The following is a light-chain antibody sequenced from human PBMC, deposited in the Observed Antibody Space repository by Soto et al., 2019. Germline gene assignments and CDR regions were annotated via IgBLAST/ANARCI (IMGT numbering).Light chain of an antibody. V-gene: IGLV2-8*01. Sequence: QSALTQPPSASGSPGQSVTISCTGTSSDVGGYNYVSWYQQHPGKAPELMVYEVSKRPSGVPDRFSGSKSGNTASLTVSGLQAEDEADYYCSLYAGSNIYVFGTGTKLTVL. CDR2: EVS. CDR3: SLYAGSNIYV. J-gene: IGLJ1*01. CDR1: SSDVGGYNY.